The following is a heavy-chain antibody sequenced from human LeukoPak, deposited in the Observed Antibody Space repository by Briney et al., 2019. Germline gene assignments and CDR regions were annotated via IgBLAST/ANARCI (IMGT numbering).Heavy chain of an antibody. Sequence: GGALRLSCAASGFTFSSYAMSWVRQAPWKGLEWVSAISGSGGSTYSADSVKGRFTISRDNSKNTLYLQMNSLRAEDTAVYYCAKRDVYYDILTGYYTLRGFDYWGQGTLVTVSS. CDR3: AKRDVYYDILTGYYTLRGFDY. CDR1: GFTFSSYA. V-gene: IGHV3-23*01. J-gene: IGHJ4*02. D-gene: IGHD3-9*01. CDR2: ISGSGGST.